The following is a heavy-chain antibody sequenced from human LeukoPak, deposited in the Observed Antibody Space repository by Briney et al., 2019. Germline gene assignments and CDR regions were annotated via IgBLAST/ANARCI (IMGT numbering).Heavy chain of an antibody. CDR3: ARETSQKGAHYMDV. CDR2: IYTSGST. Sequence: PSQTLSLTCTVSGGSISSGSYYWSWIRQPAGKGPEWIGRIYTSGSTNYNPSLKSRVTISVDTSKKQFSLKLTSVTVADTAVYYCARETSQKGAHYMDVWGKGTTVTISS. D-gene: IGHD3-16*01. CDR1: GGSISSGSYY. V-gene: IGHV4-61*02. J-gene: IGHJ6*03.